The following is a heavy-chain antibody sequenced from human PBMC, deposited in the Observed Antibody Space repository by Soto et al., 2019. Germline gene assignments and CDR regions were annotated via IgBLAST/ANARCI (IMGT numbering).Heavy chain of an antibody. CDR1: GFTFSSYA. CDR2: ISYDGSNK. CDR3: ARTTYSNYEWSY. J-gene: IGHJ4*02. V-gene: IGHV3-30-3*01. D-gene: IGHD4-4*01. Sequence: PGGSLRLSCAASGFTFSSYAMHWVRQAPGKGLEWVAVISYDGSNKYYADSVKGRFTISRDNSKNTLYLQINSLRAEDTAVYYCARTTYSNYEWSYWGQGTLVTVSS.